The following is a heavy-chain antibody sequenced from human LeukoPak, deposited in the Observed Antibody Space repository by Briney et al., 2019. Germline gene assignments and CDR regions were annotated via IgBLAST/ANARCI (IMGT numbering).Heavy chain of an antibody. Sequence: GGSLRLSCAASGFIFSNYAMSWVRQAPGKGLEWVSVISGSGASTYYADSVKGRFTISRDNAKNTLYLQMNSLRLEDTAVYYCARENLAAAADYWGQGTVVTVSS. D-gene: IGHD6-25*01. CDR1: GFIFSNYA. CDR2: ISGSGAST. CDR3: ARENLAAAADY. V-gene: IGHV3-23*01. J-gene: IGHJ4*02.